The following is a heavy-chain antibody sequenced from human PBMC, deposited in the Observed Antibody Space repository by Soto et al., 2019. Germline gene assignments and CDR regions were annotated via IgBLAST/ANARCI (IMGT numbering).Heavy chain of an antibody. V-gene: IGHV1-69*12. CDR2: IVPIFGTP. CDR1: GGTFSSYA. Sequence: QVQLVQSGAEVKKPGSSVKVSCKASGGTFSSYAITWVRQAPGQGLEWMGVIVPIFGTPNYAQKFQGRVTITADESTSTAYRELSSLRFEDTAVYYCARDRYSGFTYGSFDYWGQGTLGTVYS. J-gene: IGHJ4*02. CDR3: ARDRYSGFTYGSFDY. D-gene: IGHD5-18*01.